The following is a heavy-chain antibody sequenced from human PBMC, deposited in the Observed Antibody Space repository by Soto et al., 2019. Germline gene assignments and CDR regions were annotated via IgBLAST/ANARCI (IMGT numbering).Heavy chain of an antibody. Sequence: QAHLEQYGAEVKRHGASVKVSCKASGYPFSDFDITWLRQASGQGREWMAWMNAKSGDTFFAQRFQGKFNMTWDTSLSTAYMEVDSLTADDTAMYYCARGNPFNYAGFDVWGQGTTVAVSS. J-gene: IGHJ6*02. V-gene: IGHV1-8*01. CDR2: MNAKSGDT. CDR3: ARGNPFNYAGFDV. CDR1: GYPFSDFD. D-gene: IGHD3-16*01.